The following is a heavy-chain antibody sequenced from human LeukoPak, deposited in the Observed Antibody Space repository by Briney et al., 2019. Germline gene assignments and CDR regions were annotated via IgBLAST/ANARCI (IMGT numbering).Heavy chain of an antibody. CDR3: ARDLGRGCSSTNCSNDY. J-gene: IGHJ4*02. D-gene: IGHD2-2*01. CDR2: ISYDGSNK. V-gene: IGHV3-30-3*01. Sequence: PGRSLRLSCAASGFTFSSYAMHWVRQAPGKGLEWVAVISYDGSNKYYADSVKGRFTISRDNSKNTLYLQMNSLRAEDTAVYYCARDLGRGCSSTNCSNDYWGQGTLVTVSS. CDR1: GFTFSSYA.